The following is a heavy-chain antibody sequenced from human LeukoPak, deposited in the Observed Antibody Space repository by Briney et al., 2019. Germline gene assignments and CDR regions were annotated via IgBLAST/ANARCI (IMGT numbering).Heavy chain of an antibody. CDR1: GLTLSSYT. Sequence: QPGGSLRLSSAASGLTLSSYTMSWVRQAPGKGLEWVSSISGGEGYTYYADSVKGRFTISRDNSENTLYLQMSSLRAEDTAVYYCATPTTYFHDSSAFDWGQGTLVTVSS. CDR2: ISGGEGYT. V-gene: IGHV3-23*01. D-gene: IGHD3-22*01. J-gene: IGHJ4*02. CDR3: ATPTTYFHDSSAFD.